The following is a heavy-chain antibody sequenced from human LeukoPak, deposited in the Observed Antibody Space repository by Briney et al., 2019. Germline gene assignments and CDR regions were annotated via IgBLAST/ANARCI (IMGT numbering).Heavy chain of an antibody. CDR2: IYSGGSI. D-gene: IGHD4-23*01. CDR1: GLTLSSY. Sequence: PGGSLRLSCAASGLTLSSYMSWVRPAPGKGLEWVSVIYSGGSIYYADSVKGRFTISRDKSKNTLYLQMNSLRAEDTAVYYCARPPYGGVDYWGQGTLVTVSS. J-gene: IGHJ4*02. CDR3: ARPPYGGVDY. V-gene: IGHV3-66*04.